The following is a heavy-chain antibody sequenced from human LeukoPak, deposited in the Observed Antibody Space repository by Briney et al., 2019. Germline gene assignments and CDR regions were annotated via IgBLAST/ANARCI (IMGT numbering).Heavy chain of an antibody. D-gene: IGHD6-13*01. Sequence: GGSLRLSCAASGFTFSSYSMNWVRQAPGKGLEWVSSISSSSSYIYYADSVKGRFTISRDDAKNSLYLQMNSLRAEDTAVYYCARETIAIAAAGTGDDYWGQGTLVTVSS. V-gene: IGHV3-21*01. J-gene: IGHJ4*02. CDR3: ARETIAIAAAGTGDDY. CDR2: ISSSSSYI. CDR1: GFTFSSYS.